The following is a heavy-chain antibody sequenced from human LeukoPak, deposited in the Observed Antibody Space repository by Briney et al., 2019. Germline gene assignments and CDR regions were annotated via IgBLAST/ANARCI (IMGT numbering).Heavy chain of an antibody. CDR3: AREYSSSSGRSLDY. CDR1: AFTFSGYS. J-gene: IGHJ4*02. V-gene: IGHV3-48*01. CDR2: ISPSATTI. Sequence: GGSLRLSCAASAFTFSGYSMNWVRQAPGKGLEWVSYISPSATTIYYADSVKGRFTISRDNAENSLYLQMNSLRAEDTAVYYCAREYSSSSGRSLDYWGQGTLVTVSS. D-gene: IGHD6-6*01.